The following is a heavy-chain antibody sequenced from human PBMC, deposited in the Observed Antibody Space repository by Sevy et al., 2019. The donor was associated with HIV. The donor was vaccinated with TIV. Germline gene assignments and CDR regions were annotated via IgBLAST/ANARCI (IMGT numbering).Heavy chain of an antibody. V-gene: IGHV3-30*19. CDR1: GFTFSDYG. CDR2: ISYDGSNK. Sequence: GGSLRLSCVASGFTFSDYGMHWVRQAPGKGLEWVAVISYDGSNKYYADSVKGRFTISRDNSKNTLYLQMNSLRAEDTAVYYCARGGYCSSTSCYYPIDILTGYYPEFDYWGQGTLVTVSS. D-gene: IGHD2-2*01. CDR3: ARGGYCSSTSCYYPIDILTGYYPEFDY. J-gene: IGHJ4*02.